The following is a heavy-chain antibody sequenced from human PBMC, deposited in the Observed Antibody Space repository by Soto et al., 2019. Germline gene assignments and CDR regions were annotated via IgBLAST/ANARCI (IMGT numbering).Heavy chain of an antibody. CDR1: GYTFTSYG. CDR2: ISAYNGNT. CDR3: ARDQYEGGIFGVVTNSYYYYMDV. J-gene: IGHJ6*03. D-gene: IGHD3-3*01. Sequence: ASVKVSCKASGYTFTSYGISWVRQAPGQGLEWMGWISAYNGNTNYAQKLQGRVTMTTDTSTSTAYMELRSLRSDDTAVYYCARDQYEGGIFGVVTNSYYYYMDVWGKGTTVTVSS. V-gene: IGHV1-18*01.